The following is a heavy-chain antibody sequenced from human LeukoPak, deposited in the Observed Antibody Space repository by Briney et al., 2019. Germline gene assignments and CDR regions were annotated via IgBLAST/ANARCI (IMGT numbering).Heavy chain of an antibody. V-gene: IGHV3-48*02. CDR2: ISSSSSTI. CDR3: ARVGDYYDRSARYYGMDV. Sequence: GGSLRLSCAASGFTFSSYSMNWGRQAPGKGLEWVSYISSSSSTIYYADSVKGRFTISRDNAKNSLNLQMNSLRDEDTAVYHCARVGDYYDRSARYYGMDVWGQGTTVTVSS. D-gene: IGHD3-22*01. J-gene: IGHJ6*02. CDR1: GFTFSSYS.